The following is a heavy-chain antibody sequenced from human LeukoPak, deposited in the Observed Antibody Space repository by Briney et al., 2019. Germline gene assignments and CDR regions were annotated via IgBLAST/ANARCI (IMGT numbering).Heavy chain of an antibody. J-gene: IGHJ4*02. CDR1: GFTFSSYA. CDR3: TTDGGYY. Sequence: PGGSLRLSCAASGFTFSSYAMSWVRQAPGKGLEWVGRIKSKTDGGTTDYAAPVKGRFSISRDDARDTLYLQMDNLKSEDTAVYYCTTDGGYYWGQGTLVTVSS. D-gene: IGHD2-15*01. V-gene: IGHV3-15*01. CDR2: IKSKTDGGTT.